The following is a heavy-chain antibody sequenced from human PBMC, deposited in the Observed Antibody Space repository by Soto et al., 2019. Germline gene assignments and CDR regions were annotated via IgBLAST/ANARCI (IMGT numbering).Heavy chain of an antibody. D-gene: IGHD4-17*01. CDR1: GFTFSSYA. J-gene: IGHJ6*02. V-gene: IGHV3-30-3*01. CDR2: ISYDGSNK. Sequence: GGSLRLSCAASGFTFSSYAMHWVRQAPGKGLEWVAVISYDGSNKYYADSVKGRFTISRDNSKNTLYLQMNSLRAEDTAVYYCARDGDYGDYGGPTKFYYYYGMDVWGQGTTVTVS. CDR3: ARDGDYGDYGGPTKFYYYYGMDV.